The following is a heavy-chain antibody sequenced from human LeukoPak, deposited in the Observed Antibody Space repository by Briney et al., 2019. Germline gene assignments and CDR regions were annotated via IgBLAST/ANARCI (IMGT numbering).Heavy chain of an antibody. CDR3: ARDLYNSASK. CDR1: GFTFSSSW. V-gene: IGHV3-7*03. D-gene: IGHD6-25*01. CDR2: IKQDGGGK. Sequence: GGSLRLSCAASGFTFSSSWMTWVRQAPGKGLEWVANIKQDGGGKYYVDSVKGRFTISRDNAKNSLYLQMNSLRAEDTAVYYCARDLYNSASKWGQGTLVTVSS. J-gene: IGHJ4*02.